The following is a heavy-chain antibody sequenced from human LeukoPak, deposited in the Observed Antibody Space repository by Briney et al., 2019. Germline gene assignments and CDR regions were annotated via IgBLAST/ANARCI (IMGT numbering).Heavy chain of an antibody. V-gene: IGHV1-69*10. J-gene: IGHJ6*03. Sequence: SVKVSCKASGVTFSDYALNWVRQAPGQGLEWMGVFIPILDTANSTQKFQGRLTITADISTNTVYMELSSLRFDDTAVYFCAGIPVFGVVLHQEPVWGKGTTVIVSS. CDR1: GVTFSDYA. CDR2: FIPILDTA. CDR3: AGIPVFGVVLHQEPV. D-gene: IGHD3-3*01.